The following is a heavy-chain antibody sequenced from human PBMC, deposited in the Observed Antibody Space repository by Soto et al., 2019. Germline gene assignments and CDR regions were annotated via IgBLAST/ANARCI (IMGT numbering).Heavy chain of an antibody. CDR2: ILSDYNT. J-gene: IGHJ4*02. Sequence: EVQLLESGRGLVHPGESLTLSCAASGFTFRDYTMSWVRQAPGQVLECISVILSDYNTFYAGSVRGRFTISRDTCKNTLYLEMNSLRPEDTAVYYCASRVNGYFDYWGQGALVTVSP. CDR3: ASRVNGYFDY. D-gene: IGHD2-8*01. V-gene: IGHV3-23*03. CDR1: GFTFRDYT.